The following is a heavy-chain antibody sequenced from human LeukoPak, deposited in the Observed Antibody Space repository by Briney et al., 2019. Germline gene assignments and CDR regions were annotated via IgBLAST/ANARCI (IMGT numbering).Heavy chain of an antibody. CDR2: IIPILGIA. CDR3: AREEYYYDSNAFDI. CDR1: GGTFSSYA. D-gene: IGHD3-22*01. J-gene: IGHJ3*02. V-gene: IGHV1-69*04. Sequence: ASVKVSCKASGGTFSSYAISWVRQAPGQGLEWMGRIIPILGIANYAQKFRGRVTITADKSTSTAYMELSSLRSEDTAVYYCAREEYYYDSNAFDIWGQGTMVTVSS.